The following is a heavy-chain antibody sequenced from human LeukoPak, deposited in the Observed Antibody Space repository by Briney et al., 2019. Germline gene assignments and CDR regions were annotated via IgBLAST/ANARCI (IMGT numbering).Heavy chain of an antibody. Sequence: SETLSLTCAVYGGSFSGYYWSWIRQPPGKGLEWIGEINHSGSTNYNPSLKSRVTISVDTSKNQFSLKLSSETAADTAVYYCARLWFGGYYFDYWGQGTLVTVSS. CDR1: GGSFSGYY. J-gene: IGHJ4*02. D-gene: IGHD3-10*01. V-gene: IGHV4-34*01. CDR3: ARLWFGGYYFDY. CDR2: INHSGST.